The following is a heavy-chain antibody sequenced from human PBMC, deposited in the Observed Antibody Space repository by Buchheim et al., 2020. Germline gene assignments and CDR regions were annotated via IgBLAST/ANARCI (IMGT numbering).Heavy chain of an antibody. V-gene: IGHV3-23*01. CDR3: AKGIEYSSSTPFDY. CDR1: GFTFSNYA. D-gene: IGHD6-6*01. J-gene: IGHJ4*02. Sequence: EVQLLESGGGLVQPGGSLRLSCAASGFTFSNYAMSWVRQAPGKGLEWVSTISGGGGSIHYADTVKGRFTISRDNSKNTLYLQMNSLRVEGTAVYYCAKGIEYSSSTPFDYWGQGTL. CDR2: ISGGGGSI.